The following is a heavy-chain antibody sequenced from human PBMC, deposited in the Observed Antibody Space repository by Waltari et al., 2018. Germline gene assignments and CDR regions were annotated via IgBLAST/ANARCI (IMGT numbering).Heavy chain of an antibody. CDR3: ARDIRYCSSTSCYGSHFDY. V-gene: IGHV1-2*02. J-gene: IGHJ4*02. D-gene: IGHD2-2*01. CDR1: GYTFTGYY. CDR2: INPNSGGT. Sequence: QVQLVQSGAEVKKPGASVKVSCKASGYTFTGYYMHWVRQAPGQGLEWMGWINPNSGGTNYAQKFQGRVTMTRDTSSSTAYMELSRLRSDDTAVYYCARDIRYCSSTSCYGSHFDYWGQGTLVTVSS.